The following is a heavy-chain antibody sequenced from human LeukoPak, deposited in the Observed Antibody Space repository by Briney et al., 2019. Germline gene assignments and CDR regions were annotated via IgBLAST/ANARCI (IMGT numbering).Heavy chain of an antibody. CDR3: ARRDIVVVPAAMNPFDY. D-gene: IGHD2-2*01. J-gene: IGHJ4*02. Sequence: PGGSLRLSCAASGFTFSSYEMNWVRQAPGKGLEWVSYISSSGSTIYYADSVKGRFTISRDNAKNSLYLQMNSLRAEDTAVYYCARRDIVVVPAAMNPFDYWGQGTLVTVSS. V-gene: IGHV3-48*03. CDR2: ISSSGSTI. CDR1: GFTFSSYE.